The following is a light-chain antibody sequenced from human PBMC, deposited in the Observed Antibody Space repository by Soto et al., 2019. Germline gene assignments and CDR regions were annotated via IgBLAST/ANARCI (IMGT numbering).Light chain of an antibody. J-gene: IGKJ2*01. Sequence: IVLTQSPVTLSLSPGERATLSCRASQSVSNYLAWYQHKPGQAPRLLIYDASNRATGIPARFSGSGSGTDFTLTISSLEAEDFAVYYCQHRDNWSYIFGQGTKLEMK. CDR1: QSVSNY. CDR3: QHRDNWSYI. CDR2: DAS. V-gene: IGKV3-11*01.